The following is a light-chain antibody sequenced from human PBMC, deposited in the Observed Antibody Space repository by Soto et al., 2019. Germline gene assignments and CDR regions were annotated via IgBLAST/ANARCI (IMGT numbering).Light chain of an antibody. CDR2: AAS. V-gene: IGKV1-5*01. CDR3: QQYNAHRRT. Sequence: DIQMTQSPSTLSASVGDRVTITCRASHSISGRLAWYQQKPGKAPKILIYAASNLESGVPSRYSSSGSGTEFTLTISILQPEDFATYYCQQYNAHRRTFGQGTKV. J-gene: IGKJ1*01. CDR1: HSISGR.